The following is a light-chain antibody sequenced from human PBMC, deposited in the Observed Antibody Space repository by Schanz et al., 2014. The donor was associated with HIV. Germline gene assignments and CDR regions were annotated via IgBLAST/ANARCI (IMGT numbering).Light chain of an antibody. V-gene: IGLV2-8*01. CDR3: SSSAGSNNLGV. CDR2: EVS. CDR1: SSDVGDYTY. J-gene: IGLJ2*01. Sequence: QSALTQPPSASGSPGQSVTISCTGTSSDVGDYTYVSWYQHHPGKAPKLMIYEVSKRPSGVPDRFSGSKSGNTASLTVSGLQAEDEADYYCSSSAGSNNLGVFGGGTKLTVL.